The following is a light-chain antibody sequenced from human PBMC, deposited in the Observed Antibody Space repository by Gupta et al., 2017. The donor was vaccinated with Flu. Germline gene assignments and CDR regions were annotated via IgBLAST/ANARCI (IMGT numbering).Light chain of an antibody. Sequence: RLTISGSGGSSNIRNNAVHWYQQLPGKAPKLLVYFDDLLPSGVSDRFSASKSGTSASLAISGLQSEDEAIYFCAAWDDSLGGPIFGGGTKLTVL. V-gene: IGLV1-36*01. J-gene: IGLJ2*01. CDR1: SSNIRNNA. CDR2: FDD. CDR3: AAWDDSLGGPI.